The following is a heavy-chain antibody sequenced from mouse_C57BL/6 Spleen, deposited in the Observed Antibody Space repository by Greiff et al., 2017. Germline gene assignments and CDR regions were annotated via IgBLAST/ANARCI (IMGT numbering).Heavy chain of an antibody. D-gene: IGHD1-1*01. CDR1: GYAFSSSW. V-gene: IGHV1-82*01. Sequence: QVQLQQSGPELVKPGASVKISCKASGYAFSSSWMNWVKQRPGKGLEWIGRIYPGDGDTNYNGKFKGKATLTADKSSSTAYMQLSSLTSEDSAVYFVARSRYYGSSAMDYWGEGTSVTVSS. CDR3: ARSRYYGSSAMDY. J-gene: IGHJ4*01. CDR2: IYPGDGDT.